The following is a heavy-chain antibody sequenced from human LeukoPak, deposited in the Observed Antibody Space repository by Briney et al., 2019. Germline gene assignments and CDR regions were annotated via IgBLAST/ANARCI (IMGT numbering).Heavy chain of an antibody. CDR1: GGTFSSYA. CDR2: ITTYKGNM. D-gene: IGHD3-10*01. CDR3: ARDGTESGSGNFYSNGMDV. V-gene: IGHV1-18*01. Sequence: ASVKVSCKASGGTFSSYAISWVRQAPGEGLEWMGWITTYKGNMAYAPKFQGRVTMITDTSTSTAYMELRSLRSDDTAVYYCARDGTESGSGNFYSNGMDVWGQGTTVTVSS. J-gene: IGHJ6*02.